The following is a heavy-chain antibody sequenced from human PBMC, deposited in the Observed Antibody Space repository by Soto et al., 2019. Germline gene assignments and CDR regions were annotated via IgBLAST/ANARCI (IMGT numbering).Heavy chain of an antibody. V-gene: IGHV1-69*08. Sequence: QVQLVQSGAEVKRPGSSVKVSCKASGDTFNFYSINWVRQAPGLGLEWMGRVNPIVSTSNYAQKFQGRVTMTADKSTSTASMELSSLRSEDTAIYYCASSYGAGYRAFDYWGQGALVTVSS. CDR3: ASSYGAGYRAFDY. J-gene: IGHJ4*02. CDR1: GDTFNFYS. D-gene: IGHD3-10*01. CDR2: VNPIVSTS.